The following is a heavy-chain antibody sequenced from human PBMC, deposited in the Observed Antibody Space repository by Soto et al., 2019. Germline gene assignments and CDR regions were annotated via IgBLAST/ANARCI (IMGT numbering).Heavy chain of an antibody. J-gene: IGHJ4*02. CDR1: GYTFTSYY. V-gene: IGHV1-46*01. CDR2: INPSGGST. CDR3: ARGYVVVPAARVY. Sequence: GASVKVSCKASGYTFTSYYMHWVRQAPGQGLEWMGIINPSGGSTSYAQKFQGRVTMTRDTSTSTVYMELGGLRSEDTAVYYWARGYVVVPAARVYWGQGTLVTVSS. D-gene: IGHD2-2*01.